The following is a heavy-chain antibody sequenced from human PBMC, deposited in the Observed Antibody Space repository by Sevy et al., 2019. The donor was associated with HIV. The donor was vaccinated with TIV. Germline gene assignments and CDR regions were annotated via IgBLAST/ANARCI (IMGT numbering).Heavy chain of an antibody. CDR1: GFTLSDYY. CDR3: ARDHVKDGDLGDYYYFAMDV. J-gene: IGHJ6*02. Sequence: GGSLRLSCAGSGFTLSDYYMSWIRQAPGKGLQWISYISGSGDAMYYADSVKGRFTISRDNAKNSVYLQMNSLRAEDTAVYYCARDHVKDGDLGDYYYFAMDVWGQGTTVTVSS. CDR2: ISGSGDAM. D-gene: IGHD4-17*01. V-gene: IGHV3-11*01.